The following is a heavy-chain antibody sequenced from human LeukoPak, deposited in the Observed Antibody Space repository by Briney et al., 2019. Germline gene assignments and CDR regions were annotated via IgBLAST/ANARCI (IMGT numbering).Heavy chain of an antibody. CDR3: AGSGSYYYFNY. CDR1: GYTFTGYY. J-gene: IGHJ4*02. Sequence: ASVKVSCKASGYTFTGYYIYWVRQAPGQGLQWMGWLNPNSGDTNYAQKFQGRVTMTRDTSISTAYMELSRLRSDDTAVYYCAGSGSYYYFNYWGQGTLVTVSS. V-gene: IGHV1-2*02. CDR2: LNPNSGDT. D-gene: IGHD1-26*01.